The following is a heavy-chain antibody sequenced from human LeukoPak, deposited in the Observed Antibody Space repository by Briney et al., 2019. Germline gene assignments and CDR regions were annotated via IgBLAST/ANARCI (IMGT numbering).Heavy chain of an antibody. CDR3: ARGRVGRTGRGSAQHDY. CDR2: INHSGST. D-gene: IGHD3-10*01. Sequence: PSETLSLTCAVYGGSFSGYYWSWLRQPPGKGLEWIGEINHSGSTNYNPSLKSRVTISVDTSKNQFSLKLSSVTAADTAVYYCARGRVGRTGRGSAQHDYWGQGTLVTVSS. CDR1: GGSFSGYY. J-gene: IGHJ4*02. V-gene: IGHV4-34*01.